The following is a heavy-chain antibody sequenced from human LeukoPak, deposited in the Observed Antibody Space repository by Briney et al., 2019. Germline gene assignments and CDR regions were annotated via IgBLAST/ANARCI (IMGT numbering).Heavy chain of an antibody. CDR3: AKDWPYDSSGYYLPFFDY. V-gene: IGHV3-23*01. CDR1: GFTFSFYA. D-gene: IGHD3-22*01. Sequence: PGGSLRLSCAASGFTFSFYAMSWVRQAPGKGLEWVSAISGGGDGTYYADSVKGRFTISRDNSKNTLYLQMNSLRAEDTAVYYCAKDWPYDSSGYYLPFFDYWGQGTLVTVSS. CDR2: ISGGGDGT. J-gene: IGHJ4*02.